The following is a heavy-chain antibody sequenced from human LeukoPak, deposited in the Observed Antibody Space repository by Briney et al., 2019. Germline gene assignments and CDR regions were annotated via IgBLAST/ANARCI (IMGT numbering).Heavy chain of an antibody. Sequence: SVKVSCKASGRTFSSYAISWVRQAPGQGLEWMGRIIPILGIANYAQKFQGRVTITADKSTSTAYMELSSLRSEDTAVYYCARDPHGTAAAGTVWGQGTLVTVSS. J-gene: IGHJ4*02. V-gene: IGHV1-69*04. CDR3: ARDPHGTAAAGTV. D-gene: IGHD6-13*01. CDR1: GRTFSSYA. CDR2: IIPILGIA.